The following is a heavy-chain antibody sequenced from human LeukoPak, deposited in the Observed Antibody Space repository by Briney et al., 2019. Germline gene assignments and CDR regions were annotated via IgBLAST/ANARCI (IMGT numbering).Heavy chain of an antibody. V-gene: IGHV3-23*01. CDR3: AKASLAVVNSRKVYFDY. D-gene: IGHD4-23*01. CDR2: ISGSGGST. J-gene: IGHJ4*02. CDR1: GFTFSSYA. Sequence: GGSLRLSCAASGFTFSSYAMSWVRQAPGKGLEWVSAISGSGGSTYYADSVKGRFTISRDNSKNTLYLQMNSLRAEDTAVYYCAKASLAVVNSRKVYFDYWGQGTLVTVSS.